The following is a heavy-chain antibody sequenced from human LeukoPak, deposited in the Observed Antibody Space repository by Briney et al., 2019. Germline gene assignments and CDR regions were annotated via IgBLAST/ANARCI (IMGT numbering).Heavy chain of an antibody. D-gene: IGHD1-26*01. CDR2: FSGSGGST. CDR3: AREFREWEPNDY. J-gene: IGHJ4*02. V-gene: IGHV3-23*01. CDR1: GFTFSSYA. Sequence: GGSLRLSCAASGFTFSSYAMSWVRQAPGKGLECISGFSGSGGSTYYADSVKGRFTISRDNSKNTLYLQMNSLRAEDTAVYYCAREFREWEPNDYWGQGTLVTVSS.